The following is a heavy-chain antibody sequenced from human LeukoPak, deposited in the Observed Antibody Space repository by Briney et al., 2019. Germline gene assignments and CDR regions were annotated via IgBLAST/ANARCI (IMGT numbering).Heavy chain of an antibody. CDR1: GFTFSDYG. J-gene: IGHJ1*01. Sequence: GGSLRLSCTASGFTFSDYGMNWVRQAPGKGLEWVSHISSSRNSIYYADSVRGRFTIPRDDAKNSLFLQMNSLRAEDTAIYYCARADSGTWYPYFQHWGQGTLVTVSS. CDR2: ISSSRNSI. V-gene: IGHV3-48*04. D-gene: IGHD6-13*01. CDR3: ARADSGTWYPYFQH.